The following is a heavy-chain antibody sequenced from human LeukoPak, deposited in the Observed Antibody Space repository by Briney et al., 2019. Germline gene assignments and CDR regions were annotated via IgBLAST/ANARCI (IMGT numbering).Heavy chain of an antibody. CDR1: GDIFNSYS. Sequence: ASVKVSCKASGDIFNSYSVSWVRQAPGQGLEWMGGIIPMFGSANYAQSFQGRVTITTDQSTTIVYMELSSLSSEDTAVYYCARVGRSRGSLPNSYYYMDVWGKGTTVTVSS. V-gene: IGHV1-69*05. D-gene: IGHD1-26*01. CDR3: ARVGRSRGSLPNSYYYMDV. CDR2: IIPMFGSA. J-gene: IGHJ6*03.